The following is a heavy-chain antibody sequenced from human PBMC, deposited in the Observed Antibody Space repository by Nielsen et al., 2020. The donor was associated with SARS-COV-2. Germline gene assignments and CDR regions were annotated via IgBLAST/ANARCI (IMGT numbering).Heavy chain of an antibody. V-gene: IGHV3-64*04. J-gene: IGHJ4*02. CDR1: GFTFSSSA. Sequence: GESLKISCSASGFTFSSSAMHWVRQAPGRGLEYVSAISSNGGSTYYADSVKGRFTISRDNAKNSLYLQMNSLRAEDTALYYCTPAPYWGQGTLVTVSS. CDR3: TPAPY. CDR2: ISSNGGST.